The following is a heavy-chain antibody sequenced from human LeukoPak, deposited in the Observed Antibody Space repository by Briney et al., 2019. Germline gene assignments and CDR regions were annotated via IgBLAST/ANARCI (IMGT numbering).Heavy chain of an antibody. CDR1: GGSISSYY. CDR3: ARGSPWYYDFWSGYRPDYMDV. J-gene: IGHJ6*03. Sequence: PSETLSLTCTVSGGSISSYYWSWIRQPAGKGLEWIGRIYTSGSTNYNPSLKSRVTMSVDTSKNQFSLKLSSVTAADTAVYYCARGSPWYYDFWSGYRPDYMDVWGKGTTVTVPS. V-gene: IGHV4-4*07. D-gene: IGHD3-3*01. CDR2: IYTSGST.